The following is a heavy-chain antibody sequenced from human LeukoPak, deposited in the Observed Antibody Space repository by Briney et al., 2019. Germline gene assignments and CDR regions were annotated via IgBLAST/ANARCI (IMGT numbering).Heavy chain of an antibody. CDR2: IRFDGSNK. CDR1: GFTFSSYG. V-gene: IGHV3-30*02. D-gene: IGHD3/OR15-3a*01. Sequence: GGSLRLSCAASGFTFSSYGMYWVRQAPGKGLEWVAFIRFDGSNKYYADSVKGRFTISRDNAKNSLYLQMNSLRAEDTAVYYCARLVGLTSAFDIWGQGTMVTVSS. CDR3: ARLVGLTSAFDI. J-gene: IGHJ3*02.